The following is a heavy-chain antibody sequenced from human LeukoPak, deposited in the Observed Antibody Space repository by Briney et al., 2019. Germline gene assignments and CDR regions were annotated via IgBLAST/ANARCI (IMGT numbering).Heavy chain of an antibody. V-gene: IGHV3-21*01. D-gene: IGHD6-19*01. CDR2: ISSSSSYI. J-gene: IGHJ4*02. CDR1: GFTFSSYS. Sequence: GGSLRLSCAASGFTFSSYSMNWVRQAPGKGLEGVSPISSSSSYIYYADSVKGRFTISRDNAKNSLYLQMNSLRAEDTAVYYCNLAVAGTNYWGQGTLVTVSS. CDR3: NLAVAGTNY.